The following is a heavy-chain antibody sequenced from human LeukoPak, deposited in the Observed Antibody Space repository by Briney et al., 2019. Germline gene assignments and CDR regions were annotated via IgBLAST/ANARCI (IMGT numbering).Heavy chain of an antibody. J-gene: IGHJ2*01. Sequence: GGSLRLSCVTSGFTFSSYWMSWVRQAPGKGLEWVANIKKDGSEKKYVDSVKGRFTISRDNAKNSLNLQMNSLRAEDTAIYYCARRYYDFLSGYYNWYFDLWGRGTLVTVSS. V-gene: IGHV3-7*05. CDR3: ARRYYDFLSGYYNWYFDL. CDR2: IKKDGSEK. D-gene: IGHD3-3*01. CDR1: GFTFSSYW.